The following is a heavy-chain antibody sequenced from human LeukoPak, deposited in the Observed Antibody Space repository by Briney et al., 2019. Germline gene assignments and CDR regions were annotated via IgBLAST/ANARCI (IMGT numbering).Heavy chain of an antibody. J-gene: IGHJ4*02. CDR3: AKDEEQWLVPLDY. Sequence: PGGSLRLSCAASGFTFSSYAMSWVRQAPGKGLKWVSAISGSGGSTYYADSVKGRFTISRDNSKNTLYLQMNSLRAEDTAVYYCAKDEEQWLVPLDYWGQGTLVTVSS. V-gene: IGHV3-23*01. CDR2: ISGSGGST. CDR1: GFTFSSYA. D-gene: IGHD6-19*01.